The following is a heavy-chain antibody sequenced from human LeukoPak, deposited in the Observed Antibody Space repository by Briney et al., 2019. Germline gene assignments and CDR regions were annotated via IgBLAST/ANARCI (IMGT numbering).Heavy chain of an antibody. V-gene: IGHV3-66*01. CDR2: MYTLGNT. J-gene: IGHJ6*03. D-gene: IGHD1-26*01. Sequence: PGGSLRLSCAASGFTFSSYWMSWIRLAPGKGLEWVSVMYTLGNTNYADSVRGRFTISRDNSKNTLYLQMNSLRAEDTAVYYCAGYGGSYPYYMDVWGKGTTVTISS. CDR1: GFTFSSYW. CDR3: AGYGGSYPYYMDV.